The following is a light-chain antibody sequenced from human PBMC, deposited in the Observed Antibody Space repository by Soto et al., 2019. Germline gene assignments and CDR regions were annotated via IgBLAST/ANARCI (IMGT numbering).Light chain of an antibody. CDR1: QSVSSY. CDR2: GAS. V-gene: IGKV3-15*01. J-gene: IGKJ4*01. Sequence: EIVMTQSPATVSVSLGERATLSCRASQSVSSYLAWYQQKPGQAPRLLIYGASTRATGIPARFSGSGSGTEFTLTISSLQSEDFAVYYCQQYNNWPPDTFGGGTKVEIK. CDR3: QQYNNWPPDT.